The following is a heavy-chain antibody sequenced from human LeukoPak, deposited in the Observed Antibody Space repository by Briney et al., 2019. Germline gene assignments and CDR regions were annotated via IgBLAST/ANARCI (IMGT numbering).Heavy chain of an antibody. D-gene: IGHD3-16*02. V-gene: IGHV3-15*01. Sequence: PGGSLRLSCAASGFTFSNAWMSWVRQAPGKGLEWVGRIKSKTDGGTTDYAAPVKGRFTISRDDSKNTLYLQMNSLRAEDTAVYYCARALWPWAFGGVIDWFDPWGQGTLVTVSS. CDR3: ARALWPWAFGGVIDWFDP. J-gene: IGHJ5*02. CDR2: IKSKTDGGTT. CDR1: GFTFSNAW.